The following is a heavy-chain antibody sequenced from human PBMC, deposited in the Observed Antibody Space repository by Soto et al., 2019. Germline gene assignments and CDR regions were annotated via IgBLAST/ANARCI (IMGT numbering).Heavy chain of an antibody. Sequence: GESLKISCKGSGYTFISYWIGWVRQRPGKGLEWMGMIYPGDSDTRYSPSFQGQVTISADKSINTAYLQWSSLEASDTAVYYCARIIAASGTGFDYWGQGTLVTVSS. J-gene: IGHJ4*02. CDR3: ARIIAASGTGFDY. D-gene: IGHD3-16*02. CDR2: IYPGDSDT. CDR1: GYTFISYW. V-gene: IGHV5-51*01.